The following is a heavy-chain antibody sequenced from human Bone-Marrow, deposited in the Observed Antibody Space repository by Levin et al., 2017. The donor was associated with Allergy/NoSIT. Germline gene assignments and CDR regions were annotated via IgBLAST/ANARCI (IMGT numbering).Heavy chain of an antibody. Sequence: PSETLSLTCTVSGASISSNDYYWSWIRQPPGKGLEWIGYIYSSGNTHYNPSLKSLVTMSLDASNNQISLKLNSVTAADTAVYYCARDRDYYDSSGYDIVYYGMDVWGQGTTVTVSS. CDR1: GASISSNDYY. J-gene: IGHJ6*02. CDR3: ARDRDYYDSSGYDIVYYGMDV. V-gene: IGHV4-30-4*01. CDR2: IYSSGNT. D-gene: IGHD3-22*01.